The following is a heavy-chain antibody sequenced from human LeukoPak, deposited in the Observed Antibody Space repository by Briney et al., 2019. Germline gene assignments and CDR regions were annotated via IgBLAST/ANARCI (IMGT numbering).Heavy chain of an antibody. CDR3: ARGHDFWSGYRRREVDY. D-gene: IGHD3-3*01. V-gene: IGHV4-34*01. CDR2: INHSGST. J-gene: IGHJ4*02. CDR1: GGSFSGYY. Sequence: SETLSLTCAVYGGSFSGYYWSWIRQPPGKGLEWIGEINHSGSTNYNPSLKSRVTISEDTSKNQFSLKLSSVTAADTAVYYCARGHDFWSGYRRREVDYWGQGTLVTVSS.